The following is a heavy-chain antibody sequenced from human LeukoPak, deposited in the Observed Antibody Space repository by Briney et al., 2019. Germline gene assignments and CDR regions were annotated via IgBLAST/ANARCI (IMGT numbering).Heavy chain of an antibody. Sequence: ASVKVSCKASGGTFSSYAMSWVRQAPGQGLEWMGGIIPIFGTANYAQKFQGRVTITADKSTSTVYMELSSLRSEDTAVYYCARLYYDFWGGYYNYYYYMDVWGKGTTVTVSS. D-gene: IGHD3-3*01. V-gene: IGHV1-69*06. CDR3: ARLYYDFWGGYYNYYYYMDV. J-gene: IGHJ6*03. CDR2: IIPIFGTA. CDR1: GGTFSSYA.